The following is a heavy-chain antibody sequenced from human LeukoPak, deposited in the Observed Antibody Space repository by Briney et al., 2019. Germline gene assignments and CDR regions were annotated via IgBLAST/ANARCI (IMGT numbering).Heavy chain of an antibody. Sequence: GGSLRLSCAASGFTFSSYAMHWVRQAPGKGLEYVSAISSNGGSTYYANSVKGRFTISRDNSKNTLYLQMNSPRAEDTALYYCATEAYSYGTYWGQGTLVTVSS. J-gene: IGHJ4*02. V-gene: IGHV3-64*01. CDR1: GFTFSSYA. CDR2: ISSNGGST. CDR3: ATEAYSYGTY. D-gene: IGHD5-18*01.